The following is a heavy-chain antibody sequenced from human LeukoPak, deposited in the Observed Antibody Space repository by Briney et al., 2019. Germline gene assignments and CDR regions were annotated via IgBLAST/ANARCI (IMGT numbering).Heavy chain of an antibody. Sequence: VASVKVSCKASGYTFTRWNFSWVRQAPGQGLEWMGGIIPIFGTANYAQKFQGRVTITADESTSTAYMELSSLRSEDTAVYYCARARWPGGFDYWGQGTLVTVSS. V-gene: IGHV1-69*13. CDR1: GYTFTRWN. CDR2: IIPIFGTA. J-gene: IGHJ4*02. CDR3: ARARWPGGFDY. D-gene: IGHD4-23*01.